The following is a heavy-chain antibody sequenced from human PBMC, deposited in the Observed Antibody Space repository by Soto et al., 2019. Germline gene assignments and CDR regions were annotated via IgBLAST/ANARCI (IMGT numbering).Heavy chain of an antibody. D-gene: IGHD6-6*01. Sequence: ASVKVSCKASGYTFTSYAMHWVRQAPGQRLEWMGWINAGNGNTKYSQKFQGRVTITRDTSASTAYMELSSLRSGDTAVFYCARVRSIAARPDWYFDLWGRGTLVTVSS. J-gene: IGHJ2*01. CDR2: INAGNGNT. CDR3: ARVRSIAARPDWYFDL. V-gene: IGHV1-3*01. CDR1: GYTFTSYA.